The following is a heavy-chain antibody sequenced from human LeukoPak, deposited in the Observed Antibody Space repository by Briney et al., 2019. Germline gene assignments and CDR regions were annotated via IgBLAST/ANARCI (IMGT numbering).Heavy chain of an antibody. CDR2: ISAYNGST. V-gene: IGHV1-18*01. Sequence: SVKVSCKASGYTFTSYGISWVRQAPGQGLEWMGWISAYNGSTNYAQKLQGRVTMTTDTSTSTAYMELSSLRSEDTAVYYCAREGKELPFDYWGQGTLVTVSS. D-gene: IGHD1-26*01. CDR3: AREGKELPFDY. CDR1: GYTFTSYG. J-gene: IGHJ4*02.